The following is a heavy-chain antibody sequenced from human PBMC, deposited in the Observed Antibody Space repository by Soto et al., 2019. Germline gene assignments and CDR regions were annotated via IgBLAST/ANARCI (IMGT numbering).Heavy chain of an antibody. J-gene: IGHJ4*02. Sequence: QLQLQESGPGLVRPSETLSLTCTVSGDYIGSSAYFWGWTRQSPGKGLEWIARRGPGGNTNYNPSLKTRVTLSSDRSTTHCSLRVSSVTDADTAIYYCARHVGPAGVMDWGQGLLVTVSS. CDR1: GDYIGSSAYF. D-gene: IGHD3-16*01. V-gene: IGHV4-39*01. CDR3: ARHVGPAGVMD. CDR2: RGPGGNT.